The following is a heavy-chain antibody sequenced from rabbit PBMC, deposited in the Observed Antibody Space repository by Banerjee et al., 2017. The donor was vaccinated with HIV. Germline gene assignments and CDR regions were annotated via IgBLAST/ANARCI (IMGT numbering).Heavy chain of an antibody. Sequence: QEQLVESGGGLVQPEGSLTLTCTASGFSFSSNYYMCWVRQAPGKGLEWIACIYAGSSGFVGATYYASWAIGRFTISKTSSTAVALQMTSLTAADTATYFCARYSSSGELNLRGPGTLVTVS. CDR3: ARYSSSGELNL. CDR1: GFSFSSNYY. V-gene: IGHV1S45*01. D-gene: IGHD1-1*01. CDR2: IYAGSSGFVGAT. J-gene: IGHJ6*01.